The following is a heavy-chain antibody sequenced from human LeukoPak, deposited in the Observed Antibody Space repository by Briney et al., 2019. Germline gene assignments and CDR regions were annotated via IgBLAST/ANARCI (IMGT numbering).Heavy chain of an antibody. D-gene: IGHD3-10*01. Sequence: GRSLRLSCAASGFTFSSYGMHWVRQAPGKGLEWVALISFDGINKYYADSVKGRFTISRDNTKNTMYLQMNSLRAEDTAVYYCARDGDAAIRGVNFDYWGQGTLVTVSS. CDR2: ISFDGINK. V-gene: IGHV3-30*03. CDR1: GFTFSSYG. CDR3: ARDGDAAIRGVNFDY. J-gene: IGHJ4*02.